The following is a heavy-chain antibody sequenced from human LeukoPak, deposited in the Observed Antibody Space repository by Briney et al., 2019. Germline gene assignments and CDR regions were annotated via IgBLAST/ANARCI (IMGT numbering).Heavy chain of an antibody. D-gene: IGHD3-10*01. V-gene: IGHV1-8*01. J-gene: IGHJ4*02. CDR2: MNPNSGNT. Sequence: ASVKVSCKASGYTFTSYDINWVRQATGQGLEWMGWMNPNSGNTGYAQKFQGRVTMTRNTSISTAYMELSSLRSEDTAVYYCASSHRGSGSPDYWGQGTLVTVSS. CDR1: GYTFTSYD. CDR3: ASSHRGSGSPDY.